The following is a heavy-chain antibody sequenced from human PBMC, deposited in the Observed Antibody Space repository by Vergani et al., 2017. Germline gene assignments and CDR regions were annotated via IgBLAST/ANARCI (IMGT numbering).Heavy chain of an antibody. CDR3: ARDRPSYYDSSGYYTNYYYYMDV. CDR2: INPNSGGT. D-gene: IGHD3-22*01. V-gene: IGHV1-2*02. CDR1: GYTFTGYY. Sequence: QVQLVQSGAEVKKPGASVKVSCKASGYTFTGYYMHWVRQAPGQGLEWMGWINPNSGGTNYAQKFQGRVTMTRDTSISTAYMELSRLRSDDTAVYYCARDRPSYYDSSGYYTNYYYYMDVWGKGTTVTVSS. J-gene: IGHJ6*03.